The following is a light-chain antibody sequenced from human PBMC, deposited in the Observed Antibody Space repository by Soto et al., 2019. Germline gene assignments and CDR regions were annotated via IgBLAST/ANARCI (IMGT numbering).Light chain of an antibody. V-gene: IGKV3-20*01. J-gene: IGKJ3*01. Sequence: EIVLTQSPGTLSLSPGERATLSCRASQSVISRYLAWYQQRPGQAPRLLIYAASSRAAGVPDRFSGSGSGTDFTLTISRLEPDDFSVYYCQQYGSSPFTFGPGTKVDIK. CDR2: AAS. CDR3: QQYGSSPFT. CDR1: QSVISRY.